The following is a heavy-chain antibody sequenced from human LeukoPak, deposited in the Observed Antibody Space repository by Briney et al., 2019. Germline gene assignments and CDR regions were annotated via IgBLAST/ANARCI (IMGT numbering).Heavy chain of an antibody. CDR1: GFTFNNYA. CDR3: ARDQGGYGYFDY. V-gene: IGHV3-66*01. D-gene: IGHD5-12*01. CDR2: IYSGGST. Sequence: PGGSLRLSCEASGFTFNNYAMSWVRQAPGKGLEWVSVIYSGGSTYYADSVKGRFTISRDNSKNTLYLQMNSLRAEDTAVYYCARDQGGYGYFDYWGQGTLVTVSS. J-gene: IGHJ4*02.